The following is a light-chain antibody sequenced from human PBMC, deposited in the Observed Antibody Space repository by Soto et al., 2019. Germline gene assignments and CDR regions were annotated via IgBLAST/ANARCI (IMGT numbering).Light chain of an antibody. CDR2: DVS. CDR3: QQYHRYST. Sequence: DIQMTRAPSTLSASVGDRVTITCRASQNINAWLAWYQQKPGKAPKLLIYDVSTLHSGVPSRFGGSASGTEFTLTISNLESDDFATYYCQQYHRYSTFGQGTKVDIK. J-gene: IGKJ1*01. CDR1: QNINAW. V-gene: IGKV1-5*01.